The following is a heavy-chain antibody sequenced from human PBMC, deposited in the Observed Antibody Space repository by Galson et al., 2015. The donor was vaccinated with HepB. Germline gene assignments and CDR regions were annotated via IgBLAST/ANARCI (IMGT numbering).Heavy chain of an antibody. J-gene: IGHJ4*02. Sequence: SLRLSCAASGFTFGDYAIHWVRLAPGQGLEWVSGITWNSGSVGYADSVKGRFTISRDNAKNTLYLEMSSLRAEDTALYYCAKDISYSSSSIDCWGQGTLVTVSS. CDR2: ITWNSGSV. CDR1: GFTFGDYA. D-gene: IGHD6-13*01. V-gene: IGHV3-9*01. CDR3: AKDISYSSSSIDC.